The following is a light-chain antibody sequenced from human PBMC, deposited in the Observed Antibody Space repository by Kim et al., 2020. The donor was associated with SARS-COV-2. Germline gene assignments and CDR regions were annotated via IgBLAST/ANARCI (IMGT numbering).Light chain of an antibody. J-gene: IGLJ3*02. CDR1: RSNVGNNP. CDR2: NDN. V-gene: IGLV1-44*01. Sequence: QSVLTQPPSASGTPGQTVTISCSGRRSNVGNNPVTWFQQVPGTAPKLLMSNDNRRPSGVPDRFSASKSGTSASLATSGLQSEDEAVYYCGSWDDSLSGRVFGGGTQLTVL. CDR3: GSWDDSLSGRV.